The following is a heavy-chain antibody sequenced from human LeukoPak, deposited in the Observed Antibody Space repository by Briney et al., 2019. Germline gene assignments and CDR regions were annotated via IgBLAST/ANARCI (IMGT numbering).Heavy chain of an antibody. CDR2: IIPIFGTA. D-gene: IGHD3-3*01. V-gene: IGHV1-69*13. Sequence: SVKVSCKASGGTFSSYAISWVRQAPGQGLEWMGGIIPIFGTANYAQKFQGRVTITADESTSTVYMELSSLRSEDTAVYYCALEDTILGGGDYYFYYMDVWGKGTTVTVSS. J-gene: IGHJ6*03. CDR1: GGTFSSYA. CDR3: ALEDTILGGGDYYFYYMDV.